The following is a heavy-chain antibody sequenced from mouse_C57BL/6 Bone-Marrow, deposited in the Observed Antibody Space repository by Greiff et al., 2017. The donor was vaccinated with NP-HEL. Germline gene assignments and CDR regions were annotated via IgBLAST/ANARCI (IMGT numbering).Heavy chain of an antibody. J-gene: IGHJ2*01. Sequence: VQLQQSGAELVRPGASVKLSCKASGYTFTDYYINWVKQRPGQGLEWIARIYPGSGNTYYNEKFKGKATLTAEKSSSTAYMQLSSLTSEDSAVYFCARGAYGSSWGYWGQGTTLTVSS. D-gene: IGHD1-1*01. CDR2: IYPGSGNT. CDR3: ARGAYGSSWGY. V-gene: IGHV1-76*01. CDR1: GYTFTDYY.